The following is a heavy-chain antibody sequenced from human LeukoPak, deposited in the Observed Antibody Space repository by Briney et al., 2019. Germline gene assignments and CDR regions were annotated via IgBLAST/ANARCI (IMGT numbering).Heavy chain of an antibody. CDR1: GFTFSSYW. D-gene: IGHD3-3*01. V-gene: IGHV3-74*01. CDR2: INSDGSNT. Sequence: PGGSLILSCAASGFTFSSYWMHWVRQAPGKGLVWVSHINSDGSNTNYADSVKGRFTISRDNAKNTLYLQMNSLRAEDTAVYYCARYRLESFRFKNYYYGVDVWGQGTTVTVSS. J-gene: IGHJ6*02. CDR3: ARYRLESFRFKNYYYGVDV.